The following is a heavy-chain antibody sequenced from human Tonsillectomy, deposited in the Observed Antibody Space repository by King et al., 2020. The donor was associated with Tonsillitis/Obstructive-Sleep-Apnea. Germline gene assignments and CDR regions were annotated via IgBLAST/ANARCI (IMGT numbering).Heavy chain of an antibody. Sequence: VQLVESGGGLVQPGRSLRLSCTASGFTFGDYAMSWVRQAPGKGLEWVGFIRSKAYGGTTEYAASVKGRFTISRDDSKSIAYLQMNSLKTEDTAVNYCTRSSPGITIFGVEYWGQGTLVTVSS. J-gene: IGHJ4*02. CDR2: IRSKAYGGTT. V-gene: IGHV3-49*04. D-gene: IGHD3-3*01. CDR1: GFTFGDYA. CDR3: TRSSPGITIFGVEY.